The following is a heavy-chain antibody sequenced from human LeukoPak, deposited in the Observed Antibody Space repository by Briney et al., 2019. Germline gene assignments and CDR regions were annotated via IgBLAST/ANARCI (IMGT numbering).Heavy chain of an antibody. V-gene: IGHV4-59*01. D-gene: IGHD3-3*01. Sequence: SETLSLTCTVSGSSISSYYWSWIRQPPGKGLEWIGYIYYSGSTNYNPSLKSRVTISVDTSKNQFSLKLSSVTAADTAVYYCARDKGGYYPQPFDYWGQGTLVTVSS. CDR2: IYYSGST. CDR3: ARDKGGYYPQPFDY. J-gene: IGHJ4*02. CDR1: GSSISSYY.